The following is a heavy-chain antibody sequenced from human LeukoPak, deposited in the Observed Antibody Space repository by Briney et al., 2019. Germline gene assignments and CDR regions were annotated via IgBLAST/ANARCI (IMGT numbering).Heavy chain of an antibody. V-gene: IGHV3-21*01. CDR3: ARLSMTSYGKYYFEY. J-gene: IGHJ4*02. CDR1: GFTFSNYA. D-gene: IGHD3-10*01. Sequence: GGSLRLSCAASGFTFSNYAMEWVRQAPGKGLEWVSSLSSTSINIYYAGSVKGRFTISRDNAKNSLYLQMNSLRAEDTAVYYCARLSMTSYGKYYFEYWGQGALVTVSS. CDR2: LSSTSINI.